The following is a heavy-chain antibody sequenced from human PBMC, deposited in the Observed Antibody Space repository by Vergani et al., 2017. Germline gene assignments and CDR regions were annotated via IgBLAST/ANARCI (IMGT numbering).Heavy chain of an antibody. D-gene: IGHD1-26*01. Sequence: EVQLLESGGSLKQPGGSVRLSCAASGFTFSTYAMHWVRPAPGKGLEWVSALTGGGGSTYYADSFKGRFIISRDNSRDTLYLQMNSLRPEDTATYYCVKDAGSYENFFDSWCQGTLVTVSS. CDR2: LTGGGGST. CDR1: GFTFSTYA. V-gene: IGHV3-23*01. J-gene: IGHJ4*02. CDR3: VKDAGSYENFFDS.